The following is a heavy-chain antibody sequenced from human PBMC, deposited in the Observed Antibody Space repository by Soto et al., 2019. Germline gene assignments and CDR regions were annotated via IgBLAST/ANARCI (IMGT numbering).Heavy chain of an antibody. CDR2: FNPTGDTA. D-gene: IGHD5-18*01. V-gene: IGHV1-46*01. CDR3: ARGGRIVDTGIGYYYYHAMDV. Sequence: QVQLVQSGAEVKKPGASVKASCKASGYTFTSYYIHWVRQAPGQGLEWMGIFNPTGDTASYAQKLQGRDTMTRDTSTGTAYMELGSLRSEDTAVYYCARGGRIVDTGIGYYYYHAMDVWGQGTTVTVS. J-gene: IGHJ6*02. CDR1: GYTFTSYY.